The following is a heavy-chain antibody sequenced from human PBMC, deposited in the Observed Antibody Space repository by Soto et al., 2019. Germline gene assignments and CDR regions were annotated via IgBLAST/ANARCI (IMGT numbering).Heavy chain of an antibody. CDR2: ISYDGSNK. D-gene: IGHD5-12*01. Sequence: GGSLRLSCAASGFTFSSYGMHWVRQAPGKGLEWVAVISYDGSNKYYADSVKGRFTISRDNSKNTLYLQMNSLRAEDTAVYYCAKDQDIVATMTGHFDYWGQGTLVTVSS. V-gene: IGHV3-30*18. CDR1: GFTFSSYG. J-gene: IGHJ4*02. CDR3: AKDQDIVATMTGHFDY.